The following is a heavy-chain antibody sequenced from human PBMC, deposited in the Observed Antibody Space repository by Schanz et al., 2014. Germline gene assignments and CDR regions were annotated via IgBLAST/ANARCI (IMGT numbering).Heavy chain of an antibody. CDR3: AKGRFGELSAFDI. CDR1: GFTFSDYY. Sequence: VQLVESGGGLVKPGGSLRLSCAASGFTFSDYYMSWIRQAPGKGLEWVSFIYIGGNTYYADSVKGRFTISRDNSKNTVYLQMNSLRAEDTAVYYCAKGRFGELSAFDIWGQGTMGTGSS. CDR2: IYIGGNT. D-gene: IGHD3-10*01. J-gene: IGHJ3*02. V-gene: IGHV3-66*01.